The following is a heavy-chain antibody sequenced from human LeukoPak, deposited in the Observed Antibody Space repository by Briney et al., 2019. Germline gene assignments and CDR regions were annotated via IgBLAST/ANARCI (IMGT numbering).Heavy chain of an antibody. J-gene: IGHJ6*02. CDR1: GFTFSSYS. D-gene: IGHD1-20*01. Sequence: QAGGSLRLSCAASGFTFSSYSMNWVRQAPGKGLEWVSYISSSSSTIYYADSVKGRFTISRDNAKNSLYLQMNSLRAEDTAVYYCAREQSPFSLTGSYNYYYGMDVWGQGTTVTVSS. CDR3: AREQSPFSLTGSYNYYYGMDV. V-gene: IGHV3-48*04. CDR2: ISSSSSTI.